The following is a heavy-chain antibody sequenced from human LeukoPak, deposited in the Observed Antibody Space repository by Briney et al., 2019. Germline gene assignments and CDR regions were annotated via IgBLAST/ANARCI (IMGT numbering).Heavy chain of an antibody. V-gene: IGHV3-23*01. CDR2: ISGGGGYT. CDR1: GFTFSSYS. J-gene: IGHJ4*02. D-gene: IGHD6-19*01. CDR3: AKDILPDIAVAGYFDY. Sequence: QTGGSLRLSCAASGFTFSSYSMNWVRQAPGKGLEWVSVISGGGGYTYYADSVKGRFTISRDNSKNTLYLQMNSLRAEDTAVYYCAKDILPDIAVAGYFDYWGQGTLVTVSS.